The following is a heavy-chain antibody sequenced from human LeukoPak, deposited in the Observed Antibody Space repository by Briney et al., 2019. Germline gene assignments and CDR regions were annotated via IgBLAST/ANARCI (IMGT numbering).Heavy chain of an antibody. Sequence: SETLSLTCSVSGDSINDYYWTWIRQTPGKGLEWLGYVYHTGASGYRPSLKCRVAMSLDTSKNQVSLKLSSVTAADTAVYFCTRVGNCGHFDSWGQGTLVTVSS. CDR2: VYHTGAS. CDR1: GDSINDYY. V-gene: IGHV4-59*12. D-gene: IGHD2-21*01. CDR3: TRVGNCGHFDS. J-gene: IGHJ4*02.